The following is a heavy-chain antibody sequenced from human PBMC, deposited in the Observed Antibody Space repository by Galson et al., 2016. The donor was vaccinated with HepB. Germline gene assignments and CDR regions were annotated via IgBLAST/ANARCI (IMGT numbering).Heavy chain of an antibody. Sequence: SLRLSCAASGFTFRNFGMHWVRQAPGKGLEWVALISSDGGNKYYADSGKGRFTISRDNSRNTLYLQMNSLRTDHTAMYYCAKDRTRKLILVPVATDNWFDPWGLGTLVTVSS. CDR2: ISSDGGNK. V-gene: IGHV3-30*18. CDR3: AKDRTRKLILVPVATDNWFDP. J-gene: IGHJ5*02. CDR1: GFTFRNFG. D-gene: IGHD2-2*01.